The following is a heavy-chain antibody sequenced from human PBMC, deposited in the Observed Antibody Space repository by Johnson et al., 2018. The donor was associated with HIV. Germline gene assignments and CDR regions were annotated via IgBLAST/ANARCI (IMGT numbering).Heavy chain of an antibody. Sequence: QVQLVESGGGVVQPGRSLRLSCAASGFTFSSYAMHWVRQAPGKGLEWVAVISYDGSNKYYADSVKGRFTISRDNSKNTLYLQMKSLRAEDTAVYYCARGIAAAGSDAFDSWCQGTMVTVSS. V-gene: IGHV3-30*04. J-gene: IGHJ3*02. CDR2: ISYDGSNK. D-gene: IGHD6-13*01. CDR1: GFTFSSYA. CDR3: ARGIAAAGSDAFDS.